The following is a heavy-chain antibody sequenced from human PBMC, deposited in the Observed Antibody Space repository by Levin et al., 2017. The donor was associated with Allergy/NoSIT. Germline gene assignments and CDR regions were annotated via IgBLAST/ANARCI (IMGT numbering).Heavy chain of an antibody. CDR3: AKDKGGYCSGGSCSTGGAFDI. V-gene: IGHV3-23*01. CDR1: GFTFSSYA. D-gene: IGHD2-15*01. J-gene: IGHJ3*02. CDR2: ISGSGGST. Sequence: SCAASGFTFSSYAMSWVRQAPGKGLEWVSAISGSGGSTYYADSVKGRFTISRDNSENTLYLQMNSLRAEDTAVYYCAKDKGGYCSGGSCSTGGAFDIWGQGTMVTVSS.